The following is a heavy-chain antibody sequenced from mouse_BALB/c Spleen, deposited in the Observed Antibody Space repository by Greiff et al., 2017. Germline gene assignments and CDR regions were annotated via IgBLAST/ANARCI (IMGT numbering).Heavy chain of an antibody. Sequence: EVKLMESGGGLVKPGGSLKLSCAASGFTFSDYYMYWVRQTPEKRLEWVATISDGGSYTYYPDSVKGRFTISRDNAKNNLYLQMSSLKSEDTAMYYCARALTGTDYAMDDWGQGTSVTVSS. CDR1: GFTFSDYY. V-gene: IGHV5-4*02. CDR2: ISDGGSYT. CDR3: ARALTGTDYAMDD. J-gene: IGHJ4*01. D-gene: IGHD4-1*01.